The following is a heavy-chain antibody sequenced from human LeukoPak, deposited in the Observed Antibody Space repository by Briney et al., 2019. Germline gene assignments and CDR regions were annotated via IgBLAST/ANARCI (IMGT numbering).Heavy chain of an antibody. CDR1: GGTFSSYA. D-gene: IGHD1-26*01. V-gene: IGHV1-69*04. Sequence: GSSVKVSCKASGGTFSSYAISWVRQAPGQGLEWMGRIIPILGIANYAQKFQGRVTITADKSTSTAYMELSSLRSEDTAVYYCARGVTIGSYGGPNAFDIWGQGTMVTVSS. J-gene: IGHJ3*02. CDR3: ARGVTIGSYGGPNAFDI. CDR2: IIPILGIA.